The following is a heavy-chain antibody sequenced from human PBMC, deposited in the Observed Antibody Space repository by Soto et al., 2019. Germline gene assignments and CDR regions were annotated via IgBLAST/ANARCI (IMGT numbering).Heavy chain of an antibody. V-gene: IGHV4-34*01. D-gene: IGHD3-10*01. Sequence: SETLSLTCAVYGGSLSGYYWSWIRQPPGKGLEWIGEINHSGSTNYNPSLKSRVTISVDTSKNQFSLKLSSVTAADTAVYYCARVPRYYGSGSYPGGDYWGQGTLVTVSS. CDR2: INHSGST. CDR1: GGSLSGYY. CDR3: ARVPRYYGSGSYPGGDY. J-gene: IGHJ4*02.